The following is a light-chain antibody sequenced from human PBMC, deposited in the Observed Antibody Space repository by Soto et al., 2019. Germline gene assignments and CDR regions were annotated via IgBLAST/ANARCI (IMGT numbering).Light chain of an antibody. CDR3: QVWDTGSAHVV. Sequence: SYELTQPPSLSVAPGQTARITCGGDYLGDKSVYWSQQKTGQAPVQVVYDDSDRPSGIPERFSGSNSGNTATLTISRVEAEDEADYYCQVWDTGSAHVVFDRGTQLTVL. V-gene: IGLV3-21*02. CDR2: DDS. J-gene: IGLJ3*02. CDR1: YLGDKS.